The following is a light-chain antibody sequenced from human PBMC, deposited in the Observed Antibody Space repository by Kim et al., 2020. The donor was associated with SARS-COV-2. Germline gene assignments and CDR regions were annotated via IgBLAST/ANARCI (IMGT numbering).Light chain of an antibody. V-gene: IGKV3-20*01. CDR1: QSVSSSY. CDR2: GAS. CDR3: QQYSSSLIT. J-gene: IGKJ1*01. Sequence: EIVLTQSPGTLSLSPGERATLSCRASQSVSSSYLAWYQQKPGQAPRLLIYGASSRATGIPDRFSGSGSGTDFTLTISRLEPEDFAVYYCQQYSSSLITFGHGTKVDIK.